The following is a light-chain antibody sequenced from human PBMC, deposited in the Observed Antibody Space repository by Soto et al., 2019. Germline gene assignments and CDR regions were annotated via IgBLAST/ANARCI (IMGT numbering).Light chain of an antibody. V-gene: IGKV4-1*01. CDR1: QTILYSSNNKNC. Sequence: DIVMTQSPDSLAVYLGERATINCRSSQTILYSSNNKNCLAWYQQKPGQPPKLLIYWASSRESGVPDRFSGSGSGTDFTLTISSLQAEDVAVYYCQQYYSTPYTFGQGTKLEIK. CDR3: QQYYSTPYT. CDR2: WAS. J-gene: IGKJ2*01.